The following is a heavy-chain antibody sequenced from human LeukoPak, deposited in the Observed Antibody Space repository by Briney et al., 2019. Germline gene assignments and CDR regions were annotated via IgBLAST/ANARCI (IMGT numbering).Heavy chain of an antibody. D-gene: IGHD2-15*01. CDR2: IDRSGII. CDR1: GDSISSSQW. CDR3: ARYCYVGGCYGAFDI. V-gene: IGHV4-4*02. Sequence: SETLSLTCAVSGDSISSSQWWSWVRQPPEKGLEWIGEIDRSGIINYNPSLKSRVTITLDKSKNQFFLQLRSVTAADTAVYFCARYCYVGGCYGAFDIWGQGTKVTVSS. J-gene: IGHJ3*02.